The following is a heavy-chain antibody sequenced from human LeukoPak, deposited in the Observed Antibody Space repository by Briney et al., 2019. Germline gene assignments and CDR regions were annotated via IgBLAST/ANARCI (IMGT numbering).Heavy chain of an antibody. CDR1: GYTFTSYD. CDR2: ISAYNGNT. CDR3: ARVEPGMGY. D-gene: IGHD6-13*01. V-gene: IGHV1-18*01. Sequence: ASVKVSCKASGYTFTSYDISWVRQAPGQGLEWMGWISAYNGNTNYAHKLQDRVTMTTDTSTNTAYMDLRSLISDDTAVYYCARVEPGMGYCGQGTLVTVSS. J-gene: IGHJ4*02.